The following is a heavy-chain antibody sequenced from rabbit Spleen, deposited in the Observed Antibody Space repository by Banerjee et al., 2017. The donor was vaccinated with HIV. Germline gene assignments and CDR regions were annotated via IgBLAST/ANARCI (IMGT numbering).Heavy chain of an antibody. V-gene: IGHV1S40*01. CDR3: ARFYAGYGDFGYAAM. CDR1: GFSFSAGYY. CDR2: IHAGSRNNI. Sequence: QSLEESGGDLVKPGASLTLTCTASGFSFSAGYYMCWVRQAPGKGLEWIACIHAGSRNNIYYASWAKGRFTISKTSSTTVTLQMTSLTAADTATYFCARFYAGYGDFGYAAMWGPGTLVTVS. D-gene: IGHD7-1*01. J-gene: IGHJ6*01.